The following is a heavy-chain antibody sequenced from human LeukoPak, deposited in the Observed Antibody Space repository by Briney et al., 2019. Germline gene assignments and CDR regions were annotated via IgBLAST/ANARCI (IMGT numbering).Heavy chain of an antibody. V-gene: IGHV1-2*02. J-gene: IGHJ5*02. D-gene: IGHD3-10*01. CDR1: GYTFTGYY. CDR2: INPNSGGT. Sequence: ASVKVSCKASGYTFTGYYMHWVRQAPGQGLEWMGWINPNSGGTNYAQKFQGRVTMTRDTSISTAYMELRRLRSDDTAVYYCAILLWFGESQIRGWFDPWGQGTLVTVSS. CDR3: AILLWFGESQIRGWFDP.